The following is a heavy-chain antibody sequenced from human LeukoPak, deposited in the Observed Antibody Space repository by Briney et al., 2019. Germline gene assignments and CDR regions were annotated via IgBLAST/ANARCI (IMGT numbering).Heavy chain of an antibody. CDR3: ARGGGPFDS. D-gene: IGHD2-15*01. V-gene: IGHV4-4*07. J-gene: IGHJ4*02. CDR2: IYNSETA. CDR1: GGSVSDDY. Sequence: SETLSLTCTVSGGSVSDDYWSWIRQPAGKGPEWIGRIYNSETANYNPSLKSRVTMSVDTSKNQLSLRLRSVTAADTPVYYCARGGGPFDSWGQGTLVTVSS.